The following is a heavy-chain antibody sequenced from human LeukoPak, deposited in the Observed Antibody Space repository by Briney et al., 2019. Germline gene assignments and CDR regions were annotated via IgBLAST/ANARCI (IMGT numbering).Heavy chain of an antibody. D-gene: IGHD3-10*01. Sequence: GGSLRLSCAASGFTFSDYYMSWIRQAPGKGLEWVSYISSRNYITYADSVKGRFTISRDNAKNSLFVQMNSLRAEDTAVYYCARVRGGNFDFWGQEPWSPSPQ. J-gene: IGHJ4*01. CDR3: ARVRGGNFDF. CDR2: ISSRNYI. V-gene: IGHV3-11*05. CDR1: GFTFSDYY.